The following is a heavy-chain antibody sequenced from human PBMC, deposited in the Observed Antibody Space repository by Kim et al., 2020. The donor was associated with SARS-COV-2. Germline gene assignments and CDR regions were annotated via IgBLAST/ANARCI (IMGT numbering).Heavy chain of an antibody. CDR1: GFTFSSYG. CDR3: ARDRNSGSFPNPFDY. D-gene: IGHD1-26*01. J-gene: IGHJ4*02. CDR2: IWYDGSNK. Sequence: GGSLRLSCAASGFTFSSYGMHWVRQAPGKGLEWVAVIWYDGSNKYYADSVKGRFTISRDNSKNTLYLQMNSLRAEDTAVYYCARDRNSGSFPNPFDYWGQGTLVTVSS. V-gene: IGHV3-33*01.